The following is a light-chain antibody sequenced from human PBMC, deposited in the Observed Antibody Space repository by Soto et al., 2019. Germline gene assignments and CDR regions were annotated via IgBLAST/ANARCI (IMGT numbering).Light chain of an antibody. Sequence: QSALTQPASVSGSPGQSITISCTGTSSDVGGYNYVSWYQQYPGKVPKLLIYNVSNRPSGVSNRFSGSKSGNTASLTISGLQAEDEADYFCTSSTSASLYVFGTGTKLTVL. CDR1: SSDVGGYNY. J-gene: IGLJ1*01. CDR2: NVS. V-gene: IGLV2-14*01. CDR3: TSSTSASLYV.